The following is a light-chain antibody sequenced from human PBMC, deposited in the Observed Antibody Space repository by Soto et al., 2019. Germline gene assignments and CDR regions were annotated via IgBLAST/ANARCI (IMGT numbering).Light chain of an antibody. CDR2: DAS. V-gene: IGKV1-33*01. CDR3: QQCDNLPIT. J-gene: IGKJ5*01. Sequence: IQMTQSPSSLSASVGDRVTITCQASQDISTYLNRYQQKPGKDPKPLIYDASNLETGGTSRFSGSGSGTDFTFTVSSLQPEDIATYYCQQCDNLPITFGQGTRLEIK. CDR1: QDISTY.